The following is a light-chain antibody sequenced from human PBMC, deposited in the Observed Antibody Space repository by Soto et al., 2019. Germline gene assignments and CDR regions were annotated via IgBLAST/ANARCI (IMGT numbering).Light chain of an antibody. CDR2: ANS. CDR3: QSYDSSLSGSV. CDR1: RSNIGAGYD. J-gene: IGLJ3*02. Sequence: QSVLTQPPSVSGAPGQRVTISCTGSRSNIGAGYDVHWYQQLPGTAPKLLIYANSNRPSGVPDRFSGSKSVTSASLAITGLQAVDEADYYCQSYDSSLSGSVFGGGTKLTVL. V-gene: IGLV1-40*01.